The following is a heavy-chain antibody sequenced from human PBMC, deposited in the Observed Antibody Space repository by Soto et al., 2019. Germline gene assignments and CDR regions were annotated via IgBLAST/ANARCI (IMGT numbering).Heavy chain of an antibody. CDR1: GYTFTSYY. J-gene: IGHJ6*01. V-gene: IGHV1-46*01. D-gene: IGHD5-12*01. Sequence: ASVKVSCKASGYTFTSYYMHWVRQAPGQGLEWMGIINPSGGSTSYAQKFQGRVTMTRDTSTSTVYMELSSLRSEDTAVYYCARSRVKGLHYYYGMDVWGQGTTVTVSS. CDR2: INPSGGST. CDR3: ARSRVKGLHYYYGMDV.